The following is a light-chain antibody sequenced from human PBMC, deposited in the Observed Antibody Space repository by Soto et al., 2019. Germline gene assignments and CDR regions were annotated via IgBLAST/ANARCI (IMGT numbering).Light chain of an antibody. Sequence: GLTPLPSGSGFPGRSVAISCPGTSSEVGSYNRVSWYQPPPGTAPKVMIYEASNRPSGVPDRFSGSKSGNTASLTISGLQAEDEADYYCSSYTSSNTYVFGTGTKVTVL. CDR3: SSYTSSNTYV. V-gene: IGLV2-18*02. CDR1: SSEVGSYNR. CDR2: EAS. J-gene: IGLJ1*01.